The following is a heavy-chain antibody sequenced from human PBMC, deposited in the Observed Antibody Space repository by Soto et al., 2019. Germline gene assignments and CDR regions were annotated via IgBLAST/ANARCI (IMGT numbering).Heavy chain of an antibody. CDR1: GFTFSSYA. Sequence: EVQLLESGGGLVQPGGSQRLSCAASGFTFSSYAMSWVRQGPGKGLEWVTLISGSGGVTDYADSVKGRFTVSRDNSKNTMYLELNSLTAGDTAIYYCANILSGSVEDALDALGQGTVVTVSS. CDR3: ANILSGSVEDALDA. CDR2: ISGSGGVT. D-gene: IGHD6-19*01. J-gene: IGHJ3*01. V-gene: IGHV3-23*01.